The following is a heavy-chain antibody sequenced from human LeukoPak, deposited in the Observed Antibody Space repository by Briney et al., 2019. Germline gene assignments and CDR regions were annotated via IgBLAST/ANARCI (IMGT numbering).Heavy chain of an antibody. CDR3: ARDSSYSKCEGIYYYYYYMDG. J-gene: IGHJ6*03. CDR2: IKQDGSEK. Sequence: GGSLRLSCAASGFTFSSYWMSWVRQAPGKGLEWVANIKQDGSEKYYVDSVKGRFTISRDNAKNSLYLQMNSLRAEDTAVYYCARDSSYSKCEGIYYYYYYMDGWGKGTTVTVSS. D-gene: IGHD4-11*01. CDR1: GFTFSSYW. V-gene: IGHV3-7*01.